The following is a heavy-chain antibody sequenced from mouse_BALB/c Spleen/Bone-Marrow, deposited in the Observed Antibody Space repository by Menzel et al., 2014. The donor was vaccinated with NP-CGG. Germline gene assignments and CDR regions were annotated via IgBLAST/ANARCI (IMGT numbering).Heavy chain of an antibody. Sequence: QVQLQQSGAELVRPGASVKLSCKASGYSFTSYWMNWVKQRPGQGLEWIGMIHPSDIETRLNQKFKDKATLTVDKSSSTAYMQLSSPTSEDSAVYYCARDYDGYYAMDYWGQGTSVTVSS. J-gene: IGHJ4*01. CDR3: ARDYDGYYAMDY. CDR1: GYSFTSYW. CDR2: IHPSDIET. V-gene: IGHV1-61*01. D-gene: IGHD2-4*01.